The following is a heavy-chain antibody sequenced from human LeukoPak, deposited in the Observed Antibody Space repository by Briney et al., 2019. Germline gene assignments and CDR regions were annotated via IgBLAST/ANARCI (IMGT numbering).Heavy chain of an antibody. D-gene: IGHD2-21*01. CDR1: GFTFSSYA. CDR2: ISYDGSNK. CDR3: AKAPVTSCRGAYCYPFDY. J-gene: IGHJ4*02. V-gene: IGHV3-30*04. Sequence: GGSLRLSCAASGFTFSSYAMHWVRQAPGKGLEWVAVISYDGSNKYYADSVKGRFTISRDNSKNTLYLQMNSLRAEDAAVYYCAKAPVTSCRGAYCYPFDYWGQGTLVTVSS.